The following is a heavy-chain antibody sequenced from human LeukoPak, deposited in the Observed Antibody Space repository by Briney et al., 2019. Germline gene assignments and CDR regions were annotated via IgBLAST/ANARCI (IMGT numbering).Heavy chain of an antibody. D-gene: IGHD3-22*01. CDR1: GYSISSGNY. Sequence: SETLSLTCTVSGYSISSGNYWGWIRQPPGKGLEWIGSTHHSGSTYYNPSLKSRVTISVDTSKNQFSLKLSSVTAADTAVYYCARHTLGGDSSGYYYGPSYYYMDVWGKGTTVTVSS. CDR3: ARHTLGGDSSGYYYGPSYYYMDV. CDR2: THHSGST. J-gene: IGHJ6*03. V-gene: IGHV4-38-2*02.